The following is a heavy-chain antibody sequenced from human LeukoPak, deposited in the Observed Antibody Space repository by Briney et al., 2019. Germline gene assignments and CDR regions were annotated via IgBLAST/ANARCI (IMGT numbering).Heavy chain of an antibody. CDR2: IYPDDSDT. J-gene: IGHJ3*01. CDR3: ARPNITSYYDSRGYDAFDV. V-gene: IGHV5-51*01. Sequence: GESLKISCKGSGYRFNAYWIAWVRQGPGKGLEWMGIIYPDDSDTRYSPSFQGQVTISADKSVRTAYLQWSSLKASDTAMYYCARPNITSYYDSRGYDAFDVWGQGTMVTVSS. D-gene: IGHD3-22*01. CDR1: GYRFNAYW.